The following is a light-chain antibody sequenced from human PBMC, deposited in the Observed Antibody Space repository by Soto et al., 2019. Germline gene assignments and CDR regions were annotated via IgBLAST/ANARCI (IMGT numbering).Light chain of an antibody. Sequence: EIVLTQSPGTLSLSPGERATLSCRASQSVSSQLGWYQQKPGQAPSLLLYGASSRATGIPDRFSGSGSGTDFTLTISRMEPEDFAVYYCQQYDSSPLTFGGGNKVEIK. CDR1: QSVSSQ. CDR3: QQYDSSPLT. CDR2: GAS. J-gene: IGKJ4*01. V-gene: IGKV3-20*01.